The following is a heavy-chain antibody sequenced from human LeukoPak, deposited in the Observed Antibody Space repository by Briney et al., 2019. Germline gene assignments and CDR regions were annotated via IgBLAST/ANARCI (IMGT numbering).Heavy chain of an antibody. J-gene: IGHJ6*02. V-gene: IGHV3-64*01. CDR2: VSSDGTAT. CDR3: ARAMPGMDV. D-gene: IGHD2-2*01. CDR1: GFTFSDFA. Sequence: GGSLRLSCVASGFTFSDFAMYWVRRAPGKGLESVSSVSSDGTATYYSSSVSGRFTNSRDNSKSTLYLQMASLRPEDTAVYYCARAMPGMDVWGQGTTVTVSS.